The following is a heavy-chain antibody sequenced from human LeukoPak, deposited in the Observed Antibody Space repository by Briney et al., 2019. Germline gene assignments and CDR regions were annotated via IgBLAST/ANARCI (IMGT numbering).Heavy chain of an antibody. J-gene: IGHJ3*02. CDR2: ISWNSGSI. Sequence: GRSLRLSCAASGFTFDDYAMHWVQQAPGKGLEWVSGISWNSGSIGYADSVKGRFTISRDNAKNSLYLQMNSLRAEDTALYYCAYDSSGYDAFDIWGQGTMVTVSS. CDR3: AYDSSGYDAFDI. D-gene: IGHD3-22*01. V-gene: IGHV3-9*01. CDR1: GFTFDDYA.